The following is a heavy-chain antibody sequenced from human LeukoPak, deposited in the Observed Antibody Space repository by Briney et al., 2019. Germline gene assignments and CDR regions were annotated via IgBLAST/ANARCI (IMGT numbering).Heavy chain of an antibody. J-gene: IGHJ4*02. CDR3: ARRSIAAAGTTFDY. CDR2: IYSSRST. V-gene: IGHV4-59*08. D-gene: IGHD6-13*01. Sequence: IYSSRSTNYNPSLYSRVTISVDTSNNQFSLKLSSVPAADTAVYYCARRSIAAAGTTFDYWGQGPLVTVSS.